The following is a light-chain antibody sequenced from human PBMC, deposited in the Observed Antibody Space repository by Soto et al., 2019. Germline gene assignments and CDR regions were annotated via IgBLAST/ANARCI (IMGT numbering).Light chain of an antibody. V-gene: IGKV3-11*01. J-gene: IGKJ3*01. Sequence: ENVLTQSPATLSPSPGERATLSCRASQSVSKSLAWYQQKPGQAPRLLIYTTSNRATGIPARFSGSGSRTDFTLTISSLEPEDFAVYYCQQGNNWPIFTFGPGTKVDIK. CDR2: TTS. CDR3: QQGNNWPIFT. CDR1: QSVSKS.